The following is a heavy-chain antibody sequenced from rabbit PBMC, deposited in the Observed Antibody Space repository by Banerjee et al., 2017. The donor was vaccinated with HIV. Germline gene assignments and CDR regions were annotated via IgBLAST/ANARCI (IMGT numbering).Heavy chain of an antibody. CDR3: ARDFGL. CDR1: GFSFSSSYY. D-gene: IGHD5-1*01. Sequence: QSLEESGGDLVKPGASLTLTCKASGFSFSSSYYMCWVRQAPGKGLEWIACIYTGSSGSTYYASWAKGRFTISKTSSTTVTLQMTSLTAADTATYFCARDFGLWGQGTLVTV. V-gene: IGHV1S40*01. J-gene: IGHJ4*01. CDR2: IYTGSSGST.